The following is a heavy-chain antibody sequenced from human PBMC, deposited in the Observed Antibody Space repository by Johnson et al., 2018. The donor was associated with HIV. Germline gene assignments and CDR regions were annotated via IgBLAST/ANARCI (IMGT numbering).Heavy chain of an antibody. CDR3: ASGAYYYLI. D-gene: IGHD3-22*01. CDR2: IKQDGSET. Sequence: MMLVESGGGLVRPGGSLRLSCAASGFSFRSYWMSWVRQAPGKGLEWVANIKQDGSETFYADSVKGRFIISRDNARNSVFLQMNSLRAEDTAVYYCASGAYYYLIWGQGTMVTVSS. CDR1: GFSFRSYW. V-gene: IGHV3-7*01. J-gene: IGHJ3*01.